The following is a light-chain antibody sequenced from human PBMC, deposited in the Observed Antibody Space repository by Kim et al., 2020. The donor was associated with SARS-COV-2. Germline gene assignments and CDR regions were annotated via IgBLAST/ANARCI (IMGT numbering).Light chain of an antibody. CDR2: DVS. CDR1: SSDVGGDNH. Sequence: GQSITMSCTGTSSDVGGDNHVAWYQQYPGKVPNLLIYDVSNRPAGVSNRFSCTKSGNTASLTISGLQAEDEADYYCSSYTGSGTLVFGGGTQLTVL. V-gene: IGLV2-14*03. CDR3: SSYTGSGTLV. J-gene: IGLJ2*01.